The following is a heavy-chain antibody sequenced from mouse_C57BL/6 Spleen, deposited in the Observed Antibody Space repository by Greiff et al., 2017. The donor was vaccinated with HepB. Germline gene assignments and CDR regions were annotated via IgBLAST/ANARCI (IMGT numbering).Heavy chain of an antibody. CDR1: GYTFTEYT. D-gene: IGHD2-4*01. CDR3: ARHEDLIYYDYDGPFAD. CDR2: FYPGSGSI. V-gene: IGHV1-62-2*01. J-gene: IGHJ3*01. Sequence: QVQLQQSGAELVKPGASVKLSCKASGYTFTEYTIHWVKQRPGQGLEWIGWFYPGSGSIKYNEKFKDKATLTADKSSSTVYMELSRLKSGDASVYFCARHEDLIYYDYDGPFADWGQGTLLTVCA.